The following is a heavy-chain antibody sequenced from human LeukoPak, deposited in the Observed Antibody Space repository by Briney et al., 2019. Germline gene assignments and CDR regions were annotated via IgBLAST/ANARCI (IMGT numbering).Heavy chain of an antibody. Sequence: SVKVSCKASGGTFSSYAISWVRQAPGQGLEWMGGIIPIFGTANYAQKFQGRVTITADESTSTAYMELSSLRSEDTAMYYCARHLRRTTYCGGDCRNRDGYYMDVWGKGTTVTVSS. CDR3: ARHLRRTTYCGGDCRNRDGYYMDV. V-gene: IGHV1-69*13. D-gene: IGHD2-21*02. CDR2: IIPIFGTA. CDR1: GGTFSSYA. J-gene: IGHJ6*03.